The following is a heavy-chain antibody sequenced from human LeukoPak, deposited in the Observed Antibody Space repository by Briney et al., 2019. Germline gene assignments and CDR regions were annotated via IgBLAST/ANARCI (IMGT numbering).Heavy chain of an antibody. V-gene: IGHV3-21*01. Sequence: PGGSLRLSCAASEFTFSSYSMNWVRQAPGKGLEWVSSISRSSSDIYYADSVKGRFTISRDNAKNSLYLQMNSLRAEDTAVYFCARGSGQLLWGSFDYWGQGTLVTVSS. CDR1: EFTFSSYS. CDR2: ISRSSSDI. CDR3: ARGSGQLLWGSFDY. D-gene: IGHD2-2*01. J-gene: IGHJ4*02.